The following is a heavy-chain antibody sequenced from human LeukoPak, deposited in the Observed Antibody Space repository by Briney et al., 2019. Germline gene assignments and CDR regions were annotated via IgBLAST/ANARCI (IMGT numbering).Heavy chain of an antibody. CDR2: IIPIFGTA. J-gene: IGHJ4*02. D-gene: IGHD3-22*01. CDR3: ARGLRDSSGYYALGFDY. Sequence: ASVKVSCKASGYMFTGYYMHWVRQAPGQGLEWMGGIIPIFGTANYAQKFQGRVTITADESTSTAYMELSSLRSEDTAVYYCARGLRDSSGYYALGFDYWGQGTLVTVSS. CDR1: GYMFTGYY. V-gene: IGHV1-69*13.